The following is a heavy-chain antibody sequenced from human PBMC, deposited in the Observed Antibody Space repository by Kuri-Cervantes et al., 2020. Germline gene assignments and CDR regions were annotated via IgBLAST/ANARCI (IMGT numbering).Heavy chain of an antibody. D-gene: IGHD3-22*01. CDR2: INAGNGQT. Sequence: ASVKVSCKASGGTFSSDAISWVRQAPGQRLEWMGWINAGNGQTKYSQKFQGRVTFTRDTAASTAYMELSSLRSEDTAVYYCAREYQDSSGHLGALHDAFDIWGQGTMVTVSS. V-gene: IGHV1-3*01. CDR1: GGTFSSDA. CDR3: AREYQDSSGHLGALHDAFDI. J-gene: IGHJ3*02.